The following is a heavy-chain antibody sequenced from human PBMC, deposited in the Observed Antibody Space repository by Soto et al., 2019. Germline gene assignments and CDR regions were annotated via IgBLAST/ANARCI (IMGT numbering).Heavy chain of an antibody. D-gene: IGHD3-3*01. J-gene: IGHJ4*02. CDR2: IWYDGSNK. V-gene: IGHV3-33*01. CDR3: ARAARSPSITIFGVVGSHEDF. Sequence: QVQLVESGGGVVQPGRSLRLSCAASGFTFSSYGMHWVRQAPGKGLEWVAVIWYDGSNKYYADSVKGRFTISRDNSKNTLYLQMNSLRAEDTAVYYCARAARSPSITIFGVVGSHEDFWGQGTLVTVSS. CDR1: GFTFSSYG.